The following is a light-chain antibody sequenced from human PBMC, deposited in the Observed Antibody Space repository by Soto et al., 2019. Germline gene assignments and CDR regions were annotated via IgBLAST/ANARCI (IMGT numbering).Light chain of an antibody. J-gene: IGKJ1*01. CDR2: KAS. CDR1: QAIHSY. V-gene: IGKV1-5*03. Sequence: DIQMTQSPSSLSASVGDRVTITCRASQAIHSYLNWYQQKPGKAPKLLIYKASTLESGVPSRFSGSGSGTEFTLTISSLQPDDFATYYCQQYNSYSRTFGQGTKVDIK. CDR3: QQYNSYSRT.